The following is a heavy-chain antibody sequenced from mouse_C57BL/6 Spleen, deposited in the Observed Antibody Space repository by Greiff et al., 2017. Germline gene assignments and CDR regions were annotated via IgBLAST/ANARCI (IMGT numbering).Heavy chain of an antibody. V-gene: IGHV1-50*01. D-gene: IGHD1-1*01. CDR2: IDPSDSYT. CDR3: ARRDYGSSFYFDY. CDR1: GYTFTSYW. Sequence: QVQLQQPGAELVKPGASVKLSCKASGYTFTSYWMQWVKQRPGQGLDWIGEIDPSDSYTNYNQKFKGKATLTVDTSSSTAYMQLSSLTSEASAVYYCARRDYGSSFYFDYWGQGTTLTVSS. J-gene: IGHJ2*01.